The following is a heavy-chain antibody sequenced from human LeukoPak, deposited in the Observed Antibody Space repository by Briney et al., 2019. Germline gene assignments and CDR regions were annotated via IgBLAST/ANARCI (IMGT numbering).Heavy chain of an antibody. D-gene: IGHD3-10*01. CDR3: ARQRRTMVRGVLNWFDP. CDR1: SYSISRGYY. Sequence: PSETLSLTCTVSSYSISRGYYWGWIRQPPGKGLEWIGEINHSGSTNYNPSLKSRVTISVDTSKNQFSLKLSSVTAADTAVYYCARQRRTMVRGVLNWFDPWGQGTLVTVSS. CDR2: INHSGST. J-gene: IGHJ5*02. V-gene: IGHV4-38-2*02.